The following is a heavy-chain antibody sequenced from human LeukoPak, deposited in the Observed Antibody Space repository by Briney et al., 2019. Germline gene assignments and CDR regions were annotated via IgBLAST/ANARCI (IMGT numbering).Heavy chain of an antibody. CDR3: AKDRAYDILTGYYSPDY. CDR2: ISGSGGST. CDR1: GFTFSSCA. J-gene: IGHJ4*02. V-gene: IGHV3-23*01. Sequence: GGSLRLSCAASGFTFSSCAMSWVRQAPGKGLEWVSAISGSGGSTYYADSVKGRFTISRDNSKNTLYLQMNSLRAEDTAVYYCAKDRAYDILTGYYSPDYWGQGTLVTVSS. D-gene: IGHD3-9*01.